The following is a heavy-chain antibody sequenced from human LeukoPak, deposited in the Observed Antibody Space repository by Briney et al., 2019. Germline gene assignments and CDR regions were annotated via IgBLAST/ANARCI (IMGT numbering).Heavy chain of an antibody. D-gene: IGHD6-19*01. CDR2: INPNSGGT. V-gene: IGHV1-2*06. J-gene: IGHJ4*02. CDR3: AREPGRRYSSGQRFDY. Sequence: ASVKVSCKASGYTFTGYYMHWVRQAPGQGLEWMGRINPNSGGTNYAQKFQGRVTMTRDTSISTAYMELSRLRSDDTAVYYCAREPGRRYSSGQRFDYWGQGTLVTVSS. CDR1: GYTFTGYY.